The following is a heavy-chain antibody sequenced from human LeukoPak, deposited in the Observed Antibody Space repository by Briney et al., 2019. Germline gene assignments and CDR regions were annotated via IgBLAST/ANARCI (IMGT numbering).Heavy chain of an antibody. J-gene: IGHJ4*02. CDR3: ARGYCSSTSCYAPPDY. V-gene: IGHV1-18*01. D-gene: IGHD2-2*01. CDR2: ISAYNGNT. Sequence: ASVKVSCKASGYTFTSYGISWVRQAPGQGLEWMGWISAYNGNTNFAQKLQGRVTMTTDTSTSTAYMELRSLRSDDTAVYYCARGYCSSTSCYAPPDYWGQGTLVTVSS. CDR1: GYTFTSYG.